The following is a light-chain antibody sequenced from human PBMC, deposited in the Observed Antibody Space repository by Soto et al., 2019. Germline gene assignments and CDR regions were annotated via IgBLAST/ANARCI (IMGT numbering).Light chain of an antibody. J-gene: IGLJ2*01. CDR3: QVWDSSTPVV. CDR1: KLGDKY. V-gene: IGLV3-1*01. CDR2: QDS. Sequence: SYELTQPPSVSVSPGQTASITCSGDKLGDKYACWYQQKPGQSPVLVIYQDSKRPSGIPERFSGSKSGNTATLTISGTQAMDEADYYCQVWDSSTPVVFGGGTQLTVL.